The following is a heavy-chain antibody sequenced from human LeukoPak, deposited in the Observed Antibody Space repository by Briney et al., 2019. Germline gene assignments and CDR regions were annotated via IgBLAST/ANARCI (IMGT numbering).Heavy chain of an antibody. CDR2: ISSSGSTI. CDR3: ARDPSLYCGGDCYSDY. CDR1: GFTFSDYY. D-gene: IGHD2-21*02. V-gene: IGHV3-11*04. Sequence: KSGGSLRLSCAASGFTFSDYYMSWIRQAPGKGLEWVSYISSSGSTIYYADSVKGRFTISRDNAKNSLYLQMNSLRAEDTAVYYCARDPSLYCGGDCYSDYWGQGTLVTVSS. J-gene: IGHJ4*02.